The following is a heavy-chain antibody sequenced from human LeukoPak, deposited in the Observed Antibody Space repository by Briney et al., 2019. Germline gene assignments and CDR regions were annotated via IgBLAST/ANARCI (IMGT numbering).Heavy chain of an antibody. V-gene: IGHV3-48*02. Sequence: AGGSLRLSCAATGFSFSSYSMNWVRQAPGKGREWVSYISVSSSTIYYADSVKGRFTISRDNAKNSLYLQMNSLRDEDTAVYYCARSLGGSYDYWGQGTLVTVSS. CDR3: ARSLGGSYDY. D-gene: IGHD1-26*01. J-gene: IGHJ4*02. CDR2: ISVSSSTI. CDR1: GFSFSSYS.